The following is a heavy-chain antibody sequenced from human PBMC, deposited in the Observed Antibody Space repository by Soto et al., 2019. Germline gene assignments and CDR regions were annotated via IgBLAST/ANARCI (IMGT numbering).Heavy chain of an antibody. CDR3: ARGRYSSGWYWYFDL. CDR1: GGTFSSYA. CDR2: IIPILGTA. V-gene: IGHV1-69*01. Sequence: QVQLVQSGAEVKKPGSSVKVSCKASGGTFSSYAISWVRQAPGQGLEWMGGIIPILGTANYAQKFQGRVTITADESTFTAYMELSSLRSEDTAVYYCARGRYSSGWYWYFDLWVRGTLVT. J-gene: IGHJ2*01. D-gene: IGHD6-19*01.